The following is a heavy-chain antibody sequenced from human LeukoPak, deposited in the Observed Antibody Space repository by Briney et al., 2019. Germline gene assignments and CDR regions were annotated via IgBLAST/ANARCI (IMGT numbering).Heavy chain of an antibody. J-gene: IGHJ4*02. V-gene: IGHV1-46*01. CDR3: ARDSNPGIDY. CDR1: GYTFTSYY. D-gene: IGHD6-13*01. CDR2: INPSGGTP. Sequence: GASVKVSCKASGYTFTSYYMHWVRQAPGQGLEWMGIINPSGGTPNYSQNLQGRVSMTRDVSTSTIYMELSSLRSEDTALYFCARDSNPGIDYWGQGTQVTVSS.